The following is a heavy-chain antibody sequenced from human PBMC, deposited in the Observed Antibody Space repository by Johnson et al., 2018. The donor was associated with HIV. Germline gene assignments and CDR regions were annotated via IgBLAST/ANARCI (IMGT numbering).Heavy chain of an antibody. CDR3: AREKGVVVVAYDAFDI. D-gene: IGHD2-15*01. J-gene: IGHJ3*02. CDR2: ISSSGSTI. Sequence: VQLVESGGGVVRPGGSLRLSCAASGFTFSSYEMNWVRQAPGKGLEWVSYISSSGSTIYYADSVKGRFTISRDNAKNSLYLQMNSLRAEDTAVYYCAREKGVVVVAYDAFDIWGQGTMVTVSS. CDR1: GFTFSSYE. V-gene: IGHV3-48*03.